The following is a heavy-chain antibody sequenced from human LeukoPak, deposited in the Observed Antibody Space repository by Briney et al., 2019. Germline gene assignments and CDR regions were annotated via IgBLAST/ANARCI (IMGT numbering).Heavy chain of an antibody. J-gene: IGHJ4*02. CDR3: AREAEYYDSSGYYKIHDY. Sequence: ATVKVSCKASGGTFSSYAISWMRQAPGQGLEWMGWISVYNGNTNYAQKFQGRVTITADESTSTAYMELSSLRSEDTAVYYCAREAEYYDSSGYYKIHDYWGQGTLVTVSS. D-gene: IGHD3-22*01. CDR1: GGTFSSYA. V-gene: IGHV1-69*13. CDR2: ISVYNGNT.